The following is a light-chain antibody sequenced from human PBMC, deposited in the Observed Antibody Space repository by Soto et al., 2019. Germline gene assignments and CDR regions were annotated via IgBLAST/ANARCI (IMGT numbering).Light chain of an antibody. CDR3: QQRSDWIT. CDR2: DAS. CDR1: RDIGVT. V-gene: IGKV3-11*01. J-gene: IGKJ5*01. Sequence: EIVLTQSPATLSLSPGETATLSCRASRDIGVTLGWYQQRPGQAPRFLMYDASNRATGIPARFSGSGSGTDFTLTISGLEPEDFAVYYCQQRSDWITFGQGTRLELK.